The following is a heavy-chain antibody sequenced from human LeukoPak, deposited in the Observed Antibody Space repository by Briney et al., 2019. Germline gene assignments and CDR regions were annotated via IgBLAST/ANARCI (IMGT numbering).Heavy chain of an antibody. CDR2: IKQDGSQK. CDR1: GFTFSSYW. J-gene: IGHJ4*02. CDR3: SRCLPCTPSCYECFDY. V-gene: IGHV3-7*03. D-gene: IGHD2-2*01. Sequence: PGGSLRLSCAASGFTFSSYWMSWVRQAPGKGLEWVANIKQDGSQKKYVDSVKGRFTISRDNAKNSLYLQLNSLRAEDTAVYYCSRCLPCTPSCYECFDYWGQGTLVTVSS.